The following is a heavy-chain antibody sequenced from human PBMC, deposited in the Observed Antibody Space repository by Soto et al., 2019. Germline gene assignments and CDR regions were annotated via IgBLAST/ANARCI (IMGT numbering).Heavy chain of an antibody. D-gene: IGHD3-22*01. V-gene: IGHV3-30-3*01. CDR3: AQPRGYYYDSSGYYDY. CDR2: ISYDGSNK. J-gene: IGHJ4*02. Sequence: QVQLVESGGGVVQPGRSLRLSCAASGFTFSSYAMHWVRQAPGKGLEWVAVISYDGSNKYYADSVKGRFTISRDNSKNTLYLQMNSLRAEDTAVYYCAQPRGYYYDSSGYYDYWGQGTLVTVSS. CDR1: GFTFSSYA.